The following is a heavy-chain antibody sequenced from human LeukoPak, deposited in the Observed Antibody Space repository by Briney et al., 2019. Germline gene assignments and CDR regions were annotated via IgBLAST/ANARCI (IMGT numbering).Heavy chain of an antibody. D-gene: IGHD3-3*01. Sequence: PGESLKISCKGSGYSFTSYWIGWVRQMPGKGLEWMGIIYPGDSDTRYSPSFQGQVTISADKSISTAYLQWSSLKASDTAMYYCARPSLETSGYYRGPPSGSGAFDIWGQGTMVTVSS. CDR2: IYPGDSDT. V-gene: IGHV5-51*01. CDR3: ARPSLETSGYYRGPPSGSGAFDI. CDR1: GYSFTSYW. J-gene: IGHJ3*02.